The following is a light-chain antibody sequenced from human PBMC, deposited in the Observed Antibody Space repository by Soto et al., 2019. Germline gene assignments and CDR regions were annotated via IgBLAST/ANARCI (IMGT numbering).Light chain of an antibody. J-gene: IGKJ1*01. CDR2: GAS. V-gene: IGKV3-20*01. CDR3: QQYDSLPRT. Sequence: EIVLTQSPGTLSFSPGDGATLSCRASQTVGKNYLAWYQQRPGQAPRLLIHGASSRATGIPDRFSGSGSGTEFTLTIGRLEPEDFAVYYCQQYDSLPRTFGQGTKVDIK. CDR1: QTVGKNY.